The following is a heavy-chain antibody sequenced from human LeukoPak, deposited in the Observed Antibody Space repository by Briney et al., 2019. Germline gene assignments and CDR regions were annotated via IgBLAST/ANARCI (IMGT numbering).Heavy chain of an antibody. J-gene: IGHJ4*02. CDR3: ARQSVAGSSYYFDY. Sequence: KTSETLSLTCTVSGGSISSSSYYWGWIRQPPGKGLEWVGTIYYSGSTYYNPSLKSRVTISVDTSKNQFSLKLSSVTAADTAVYYCARQSVAGSSYYFDYWGQGTLVTVSS. V-gene: IGHV4-39*01. CDR1: GGSISSSSYY. CDR2: IYYSGST. D-gene: IGHD6-19*01.